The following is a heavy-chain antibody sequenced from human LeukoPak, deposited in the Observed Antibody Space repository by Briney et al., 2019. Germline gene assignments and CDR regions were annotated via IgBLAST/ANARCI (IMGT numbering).Heavy chain of an antibody. CDR2: INHSGST. CDR1: GGSFSGYY. V-gene: IGHV4-34*01. D-gene: IGHD3-22*01. J-gene: IGHJ4*02. CDR3: ARVRSRYYYDSSGYYDYFDY. Sequence: SETLSLTCAVYGGSFSGYYWSWIRQPPGKGLGWIGEINHSGSTNYNPSLKSRVTISVDTSKNQFSLKLSSVTAADTAVYYCARVRSRYYYDSSGYYDYFDYWGQGTLVTVSS.